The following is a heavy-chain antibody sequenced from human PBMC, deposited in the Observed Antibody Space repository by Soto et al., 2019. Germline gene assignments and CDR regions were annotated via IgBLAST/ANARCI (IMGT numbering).Heavy chain of an antibody. CDR1: GFTFGSYP. D-gene: IGHD3-10*01. V-gene: IGHV3-64*01. CDR2: ISTNGDST. CDR3: AREGMSRPRWVFDY. Sequence: EVQLVESGGGLVQPGGSLRLSCAASGFTFGSYPMHWVRQAPGKGLEYVSAISTNGDSTFYANSVKGSFTISRDNSQHTLYLQVGSLRAEALGVYYCAREGMSRPRWVFDYWGQGTLVTASS. J-gene: IGHJ4*02.